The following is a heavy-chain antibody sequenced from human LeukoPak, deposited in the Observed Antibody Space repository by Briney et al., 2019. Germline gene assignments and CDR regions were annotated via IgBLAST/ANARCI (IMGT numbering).Heavy chain of an antibody. CDR3: ARALASILHSSGGEPPGICDY. V-gene: IGHV1-18*01. Sequence: ASVKVSCKASGYILTNYGISWVRQAPGQGLEWMGWISPNSGKTEYAEKFQGRVTMTTDTSTSTVYMEFRSLRSDDTALYFCARALASILHSSGGEPPGICDYGGQEPLVPVSS. J-gene: IGHJ4*02. CDR1: GYILTNYG. CDR2: ISPNSGKT. D-gene: IGHD6-19*01.